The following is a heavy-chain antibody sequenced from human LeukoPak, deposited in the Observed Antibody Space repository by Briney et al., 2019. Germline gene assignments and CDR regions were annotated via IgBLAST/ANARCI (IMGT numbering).Heavy chain of an antibody. CDR2: ISAYNGNT. J-gene: IGHJ4*02. CDR3: ARAGLEYYYDSSGSGFDY. Sequence: ASVKVSCKASGYTFTSYAISWVRQAPGQGLEWMGWISAYNGNTNYAQKLQGRVTMTTDTSTSTAYMELRSLRSDDTAVYYCARAGLEYYYDSSGSGFDYWGQGTLVTVSS. V-gene: IGHV1-18*01. CDR1: GYTFTSYA. D-gene: IGHD3-22*01.